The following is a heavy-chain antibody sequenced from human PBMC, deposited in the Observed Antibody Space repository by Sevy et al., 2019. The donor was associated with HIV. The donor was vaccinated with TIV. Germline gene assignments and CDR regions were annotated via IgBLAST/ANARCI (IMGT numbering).Heavy chain of an antibody. D-gene: IGHD5-18*01. CDR3: ARARGYGRGYFDY. J-gene: IGHJ4*02. V-gene: IGHV3-33*01. CDR1: GFTFSSYG. CDR2: IWYDGSNK. Sequence: GGSLRLSCAASGFTFSSYGMHWVRQAPGKGLEWVAVIWYDGSNKYYADSVKGRFTISRDNSKNTLYLQMNSLRAEDTAVYYCARARGYGRGYFDYWDQGTLVTVSS.